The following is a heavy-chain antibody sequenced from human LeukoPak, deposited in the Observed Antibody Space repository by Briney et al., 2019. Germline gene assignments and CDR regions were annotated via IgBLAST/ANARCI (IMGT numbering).Heavy chain of an antibody. D-gene: IGHD3-10*01. CDR3: ARDVGPNYYGSGSYYNGFDY. Sequence: PSETLSLTCAVYGGSFSGYYWSWIRQPPGKGLEWIGEINHSGSTNYNPSLKSRVTISVDTSKNQFSLKLSSVTAADTAVYYCARDVGPNYYGSGSYYNGFDYWGQGTLVTVSS. J-gene: IGHJ4*02. CDR2: INHSGST. V-gene: IGHV4-34*01. CDR1: GGSFSGYY.